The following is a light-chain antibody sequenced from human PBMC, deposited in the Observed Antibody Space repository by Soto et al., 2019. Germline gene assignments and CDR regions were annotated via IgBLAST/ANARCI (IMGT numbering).Light chain of an antibody. V-gene: IGKV2-24*01. Sequence: DLVLTQTPLSSPVTLGQPASISCRSSQSLVHSDGNTYLSWFHHRPGQPPRLLIYRVSDRFSGVPDRFSGSGAGTDFTLTISRVEAEDVGVYYCMQGTQSTWTFGQGTKVEIK. CDR1: QSLVHSDGNTY. CDR3: MQGTQSTWT. J-gene: IGKJ1*01. CDR2: RVS.